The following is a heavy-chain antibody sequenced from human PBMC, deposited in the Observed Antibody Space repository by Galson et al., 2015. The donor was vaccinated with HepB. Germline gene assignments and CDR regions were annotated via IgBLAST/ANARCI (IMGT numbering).Heavy chain of an antibody. V-gene: IGHV3-9*01. CDR3: AKDIYGGYMWAFDI. D-gene: IGHD4-17*01. CDR1: GFTFDDYG. J-gene: IGHJ3*02. Sequence: LRLSCAASGFTFDDYGMHWVRQAPGKGLEWVSAISWNGGTIAYADSVKGRFTISRDNAKNSLYLQMTSLRAEDTALYYCAKDIYGGYMWAFDIWGQGTMVTVSS. CDR2: ISWNGGTI.